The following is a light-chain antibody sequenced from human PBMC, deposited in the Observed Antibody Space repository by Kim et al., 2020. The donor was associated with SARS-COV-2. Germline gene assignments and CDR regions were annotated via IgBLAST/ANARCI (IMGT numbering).Light chain of an antibody. Sequence: QSVLTQPPSVSGAPGQRVTISCTGSSSNIGAGYDVHWYQQLPGTAPKLLIYGNSNRPSGVPDRFSGSKSGTSASLAITGPQAEDGADYYCQSYDSSRVVRVFGGGTQLTVL. V-gene: IGLV1-40*01. CDR1: SSNIGAGYD. CDR2: GNS. J-gene: IGLJ3*02. CDR3: QSYDSSRVVRV.